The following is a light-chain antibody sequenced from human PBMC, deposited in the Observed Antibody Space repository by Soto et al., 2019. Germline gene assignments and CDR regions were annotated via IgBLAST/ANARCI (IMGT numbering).Light chain of an antibody. J-gene: IGKJ2*01. CDR2: DAS. CDR1: QTIGNY. V-gene: IGKV3-11*01. CDR3: QQRSDWPS. Sequence: EVVLTQSPATLSLSPGDRAILSCRASQTIGNYLAWYQHKLGQAPRLLIYDASTRATGIPARFSRSGSGTDFPLTISSLEPEDLAVYYCQQRSDWPSFGQGTKLEIK.